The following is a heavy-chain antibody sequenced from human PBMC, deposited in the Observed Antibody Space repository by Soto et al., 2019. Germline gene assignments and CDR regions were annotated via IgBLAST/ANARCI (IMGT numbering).Heavy chain of an antibody. D-gene: IGHD5-12*01. CDR1: GFTIRNYA. CDR2: ISGTTDRT. V-gene: IGHV3-23*02. Sequence: EVQVLESGGGLVQPGGSLRLSCAASGFTIRNYAMSWDRQAPGKALEWVAGISGTTDRTYYRDSVEGRFTIFKDTSKNTLYLEMNSLRAEDTALYRCEGSWTWGQGTLVTVSS. CDR3: EGSWT. J-gene: IGHJ1*01.